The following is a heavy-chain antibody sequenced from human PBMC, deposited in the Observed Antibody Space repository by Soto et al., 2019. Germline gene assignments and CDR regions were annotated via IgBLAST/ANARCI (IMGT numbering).Heavy chain of an antibody. CDR3: AKGDNLGPKTGYAFDP. V-gene: IGHV6-1*01. Sequence: SQTLSLTCAISGDSVSSNTASWNWIRQSPSRGLEWLGRTYFRSKWYNDYAVSVKSRIIINPDTSNNQFSMQLNSVTPEDTAVYFCAKGDNLGPKTGYAFDPWGQGIMVTVSS. CDR2: TYFRSKWYN. CDR1: GDSVSSNTAS. J-gene: IGHJ5*02. D-gene: IGHD5-12*01.